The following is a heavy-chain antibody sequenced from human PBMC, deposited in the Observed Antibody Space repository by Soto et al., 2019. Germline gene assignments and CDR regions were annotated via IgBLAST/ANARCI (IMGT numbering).Heavy chain of an antibody. CDR2: VYPRDSDT. J-gene: IGHJ4*02. D-gene: IGHD2-15*01. CDR3: ARPPLPGYSIHFNS. Sequence: GESLKISCKASGYTFIDYWIGWVRQMPGKGLEWMGIVYPRDSDTRYSPSFQGQVTISADRSTGTAFLQRRSLKASDTALYYCARPPLPGYSIHFNSWGQGTLVTVSS. CDR1: GYTFIDYW. V-gene: IGHV5-51*01.